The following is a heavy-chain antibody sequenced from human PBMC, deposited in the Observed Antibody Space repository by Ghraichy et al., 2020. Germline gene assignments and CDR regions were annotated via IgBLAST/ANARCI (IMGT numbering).Heavy chain of an antibody. CDR2: IYYSGST. J-gene: IGHJ4*02. CDR1: GGSISSYY. CDR3: ARVAATPHAYYFDY. V-gene: IGHV4-59*01. Sequence: SETLSLTCTVSGGSISSYYWSWIRQPPGKGLEWIGYIYYSGSTNYNPSLKSRVTISVDTSKNQFSLKLSSVTAADTAVYYCARVAATPHAYYFDYWGQGTLVTVSS.